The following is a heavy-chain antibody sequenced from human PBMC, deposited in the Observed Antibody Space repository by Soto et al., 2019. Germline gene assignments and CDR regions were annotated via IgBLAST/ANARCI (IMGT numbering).Heavy chain of an antibody. CDR3: ARPDTMVRGVPSNDAFDI. J-gene: IGHJ3*02. D-gene: IGHD3-10*01. CDR2: ISAYNGNT. CDR1: GYTFTSYG. V-gene: IGHV1-18*01. Sequence: QVQLVQSGAEVKKPGASVKVSCKASGYTFTSYGISWVRQAPGQGLEWMGWISAYNGNTNYEQKLQGRVTMTTDTSTSTAYMELRSLRSDDTAVYYCARPDTMVRGVPSNDAFDIWGQGTMVTVSS.